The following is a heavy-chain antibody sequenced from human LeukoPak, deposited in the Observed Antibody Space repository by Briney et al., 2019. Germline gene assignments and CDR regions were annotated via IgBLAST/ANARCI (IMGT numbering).Heavy chain of an antibody. Sequence: NTSETLFLTCTVSGVSIRSSSYSWGWVRQPPGKGLEWIWWFYYSGSTYYNPSLKSRVTISVDTSKNQFSLKLSSVTAEATAVYYCARDPLLLSFGELVLSDAFDIWGQGTMVTVSS. CDR2: FYYSGST. D-gene: IGHD3-10*01. CDR1: GVSIRSSSYS. V-gene: IGHV4-39*07. CDR3: ARDPLLLSFGELVLSDAFDI. J-gene: IGHJ3*02.